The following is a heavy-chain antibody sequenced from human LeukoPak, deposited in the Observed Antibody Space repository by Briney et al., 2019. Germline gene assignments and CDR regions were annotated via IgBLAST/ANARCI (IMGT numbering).Heavy chain of an antibody. Sequence: KSSETLSLTCTVSGGSISSEGYYWNWIRQHPGKGLEWIGSIYYSGSTYYSPSLKSRVTISLDTSKNQLSLTLSSVTDADTAVYYCARDAGTAVGLGMGVWGQGTTVTVSS. V-gene: IGHV4-31*03. J-gene: IGHJ6*02. CDR1: GGSISSEGYY. CDR2: IYYSGST. CDR3: ARDAGTAVGLGMGV. D-gene: IGHD6-19*01.